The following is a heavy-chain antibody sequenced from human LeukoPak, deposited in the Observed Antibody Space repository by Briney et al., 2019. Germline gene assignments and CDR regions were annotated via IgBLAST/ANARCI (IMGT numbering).Heavy chain of an antibody. J-gene: IGHJ4*02. V-gene: IGHV3-23*01. Sequence: GGSLRLSCAASGFTFSSYAMSWVRQTPGKGLEWVSGISATGSSTYYADSVKGRFTISRDNSKNTLSLQMNSLRAEDTAVYYCAKDLDFDYVRMVDYWGQGTLVTVSS. CDR3: AKDLDFDYVRMVDY. CDR2: ISATGSST. D-gene: IGHD3-16*01. CDR1: GFTFSSYA.